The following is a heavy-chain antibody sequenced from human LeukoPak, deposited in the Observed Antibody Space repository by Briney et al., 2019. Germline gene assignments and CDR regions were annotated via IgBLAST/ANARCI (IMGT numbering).Heavy chain of an antibody. CDR1: GGSISSYY. CDR3: ASLSSSSWFDY. J-gene: IGHJ4*02. V-gene: IGHV4-59*08. Sequence: NPSETLSLTCTVSGGSISSYYWSWIRQPPGKGLEWIGYIYYSGSTNYNPSLKSRVTISVDTSKNQFSLKLSSVTAADTAVYYCASLSSSSWFDYWGQGTLVTVSS. CDR2: IYYSGST. D-gene: IGHD6-13*01.